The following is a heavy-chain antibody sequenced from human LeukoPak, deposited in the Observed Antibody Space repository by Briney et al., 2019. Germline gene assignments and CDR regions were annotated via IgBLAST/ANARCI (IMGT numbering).Heavy chain of an antibody. Sequence: ASVKVSCKASGYTFTSYGISWVRQAPAQGLEWMGWISAYNGNTNYARKFQGRVTITRDTSISTVYMELSSLRSEDTAVYFCARVDGSPDYWGQGTLVTVSS. J-gene: IGHJ4*02. V-gene: IGHV1-18*01. CDR1: GYTFTSYG. D-gene: IGHD2-15*01. CDR3: ARVDGSPDY. CDR2: ISAYNGNT.